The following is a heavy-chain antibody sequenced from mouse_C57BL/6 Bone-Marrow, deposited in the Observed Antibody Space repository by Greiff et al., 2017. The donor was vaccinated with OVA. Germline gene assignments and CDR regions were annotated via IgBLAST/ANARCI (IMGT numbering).Heavy chain of an antibody. J-gene: IGHJ1*03. CDR1: GYAFTNYL. CDR2: INPGSGGT. Sequence: VQGVESGAELVRPGTSVKVSCKASGYAFTNYLIEWVKQRPGQGLEWIGVINPGSGGTNYNEKFKGKATLTADKSSSTAYMQLSSLTSEDSAVYFCARCWYFDVWGTGTTVTVSS. CDR3: ARCWYFDV. V-gene: IGHV1-54*01.